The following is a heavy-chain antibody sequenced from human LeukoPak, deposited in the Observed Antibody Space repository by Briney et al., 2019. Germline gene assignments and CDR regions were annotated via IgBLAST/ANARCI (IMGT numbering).Heavy chain of an antibody. CDR3: ARGRPVLRYFDCTFDY. D-gene: IGHD3-9*01. Sequence: SETLSLTCAVYGGSFSGYYWSWIRQPPGKGLEWIGEINHSGCTNYNPSLKSRVTISVDTSKNQFSLKLSSVTAADTAVYYCARGRPVLRYFDCTFDYWGQGTLVTVSS. CDR1: GGSFSGYY. V-gene: IGHV4-34*01. CDR2: INHSGCT. J-gene: IGHJ4*02.